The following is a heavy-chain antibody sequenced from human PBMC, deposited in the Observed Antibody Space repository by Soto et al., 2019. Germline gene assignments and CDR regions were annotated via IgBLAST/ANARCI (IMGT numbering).Heavy chain of an antibody. D-gene: IGHD2-21*01. CDR2: ISWDSGSI. V-gene: IGHV3-9*01. Sequence: EVQLVESGGGLVQPGRSLRLSCVGSGFTFDEFAIHWVRQAPGKGLEWVSGISWDSGSINYADSVRDRFTISRDNAKKSLYLHMTSLGSEDTAFYYCAKIVTRHSLVPVFDQWGQGALVTVSS. J-gene: IGHJ4*02. CDR3: AKIVTRHSLVPVFDQ. CDR1: GFTFDEFA.